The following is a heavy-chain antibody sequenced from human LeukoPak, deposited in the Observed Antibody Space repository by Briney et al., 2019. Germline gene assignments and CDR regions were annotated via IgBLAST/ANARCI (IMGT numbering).Heavy chain of an antibody. J-gene: IGHJ2*01. CDR2: IYSGGST. V-gene: IGHV3-66*01. D-gene: IGHD3-9*01. Sequence: PGGSLKLSCAASGIIVSNNYMSWVRQAPGRGLEWVSVIYSGGSTYYADSVKGRFTISRDNSKNTLYLQMNSLRAEDTAVYYCAKAQYFDWLYPTYWYFDLWGRGTLVTVSS. CDR1: GIIVSNNY. CDR3: AKAQYFDWLYPTYWYFDL.